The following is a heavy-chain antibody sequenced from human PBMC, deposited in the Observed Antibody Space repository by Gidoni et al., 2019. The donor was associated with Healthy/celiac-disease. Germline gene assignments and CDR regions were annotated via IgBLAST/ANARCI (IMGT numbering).Heavy chain of an antibody. D-gene: IGHD1-26*01. V-gene: IGHV1-24*01. CDR2: FDPEDGET. Sequence: QVQLVQSGAEAKKPGASGKVSCKVSGYTLPELPVHWVRQAPGIGLEGLGGFDPEDGETIYAKRFQGRVTMTANTSTDTAYMELSSLGSEDTAGYCCATGGGYFRYWGQGTLVTVSS. CDR1: GYTLPELP. J-gene: IGHJ4*02. CDR3: ATGGGYFRY.